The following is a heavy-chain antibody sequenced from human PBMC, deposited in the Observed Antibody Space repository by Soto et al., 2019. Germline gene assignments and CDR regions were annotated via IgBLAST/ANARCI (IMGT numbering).Heavy chain of an antibody. CDR1: GFMFNNYW. J-gene: IGHJ6*02. CDR2: IKQDGTEK. CDR3: ARGPYCGNSPCIARIHF. D-gene: IGHD2-21*01. Sequence: EVQLVESGGDLVQPGGSLRLSCTASGFMFNNYWMTWVRQAPGKGLEWVANIKQDGTEKYYVDSVKGRFTVSRDNAKNAVFLQMTRLRVADTALYYCARGPYCGNSPCIARIHFWGQRTWVTVS. V-gene: IGHV3-7*01.